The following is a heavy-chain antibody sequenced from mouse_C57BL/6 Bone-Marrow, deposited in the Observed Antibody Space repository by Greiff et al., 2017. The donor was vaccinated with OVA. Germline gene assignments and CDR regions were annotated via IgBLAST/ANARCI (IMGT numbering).Heavy chain of an antibody. V-gene: IGHV5-16*01. Sequence: EVKLVESEGGLVQPGRSMKLSCTASGFTFSDYYMAWVRQVPEKGLEWVANINYDGSSTYYLDSLKSRFIISRDNAKNILYLQMSSLKSEDTATYYCAREGLYDGYYSYYFDYWGQGTTLTVSS. CDR2: INYDGSST. CDR1: GFTFSDYY. CDR3: AREGLYDGYYSYYFDY. J-gene: IGHJ2*01. D-gene: IGHD2-3*01.